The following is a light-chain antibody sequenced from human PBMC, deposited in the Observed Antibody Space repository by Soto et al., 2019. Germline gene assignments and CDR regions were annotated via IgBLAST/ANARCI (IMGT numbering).Light chain of an antibody. Sequence: DIQMTQSPSSLSASVGDTVTITCRASQSISRYLSWYQQKPGKAPKLLIYAASSLQSGVPSRFSGSGSGTDFTLTISSLHPEDFASYYCQQSYSRVTFGQGTKV. CDR2: AAS. CDR1: QSISRY. J-gene: IGKJ1*01. CDR3: QQSYSRVT. V-gene: IGKV1-39*01.